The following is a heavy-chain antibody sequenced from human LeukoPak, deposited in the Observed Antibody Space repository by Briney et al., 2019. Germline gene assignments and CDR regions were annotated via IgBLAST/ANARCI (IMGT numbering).Heavy chain of an antibody. CDR3: ARDTPQHLKRFDY. Sequence: GGSLRLSCAVSGITLSNYGMSWVRQAPGKGLEWVAGLSGSGGGTNYADSVQGRFTISRDNPKNTLYLQMNSLRAEDTAVYFCARDTPQHLKRFDYWGQGTLITVSS. D-gene: IGHD6-13*01. CDR1: GITLSNYG. V-gene: IGHV3-23*01. CDR2: LSGSGGGT. J-gene: IGHJ4*02.